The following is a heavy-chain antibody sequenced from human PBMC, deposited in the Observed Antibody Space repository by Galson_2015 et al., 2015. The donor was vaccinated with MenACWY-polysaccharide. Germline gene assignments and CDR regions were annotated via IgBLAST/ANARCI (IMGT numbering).Heavy chain of an antibody. CDR1: GGSISSGDSY. CDR2: IYYSGST. D-gene: IGHD2-2*01. J-gene: IGHJ1*01. CDR3: ASLPLGNCGSVSCYGYFHH. V-gene: IGHV4-30-4*01. Sequence: TLSLTCTVSGGSISSGDSYWSWIRQSPGKGLEWIGYIYYSGSTNYSPSLKSRATVSLDTSKNQFSLKLSFVTAADTAVYYCASLPLGNCGSVSCYGYFHHWGQGTLVTVSS.